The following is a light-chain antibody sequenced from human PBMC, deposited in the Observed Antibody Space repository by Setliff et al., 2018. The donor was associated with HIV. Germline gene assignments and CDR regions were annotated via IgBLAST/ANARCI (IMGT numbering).Light chain of an antibody. Sequence: SYELTQPPSVSVAPGKTARITCGGNNIGSKSVHWYQQKPGQAPVLVIYNDSDRPSGIPERFSGSKSDNTASLTVSGLQAEDEADYYCSSYAGNNNYVFGTGTKVTVL. CDR3: SSYAGNNNYV. CDR1: NIGSKS. J-gene: IGLJ1*01. V-gene: IGLV3-21*01. CDR2: NDS.